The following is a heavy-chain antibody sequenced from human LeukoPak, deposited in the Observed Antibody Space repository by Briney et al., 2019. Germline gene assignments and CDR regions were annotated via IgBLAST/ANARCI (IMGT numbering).Heavy chain of an antibody. CDR3: AREWRGFEDY. V-gene: IGHV3-74*01. CDR1: GFTFSTYW. D-gene: IGHD3-9*01. J-gene: IGHJ4*02. Sequence: GGSLRLSCAASGFTFSTYWMHWVRQAPGKGLVWVARSNSDGSATIYADSVKGRFVISRDNSKNTLYLQMSSLRVEDTAMYYCAREWRGFEDYWGQGTLVTASS. CDR2: SNSDGSAT.